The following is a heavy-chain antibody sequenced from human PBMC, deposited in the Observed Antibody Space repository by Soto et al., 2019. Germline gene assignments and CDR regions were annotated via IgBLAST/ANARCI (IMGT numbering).Heavy chain of an antibody. CDR2: IYYSGST. CDR1: GGSISSGGYY. Sequence: PSETLSLTCTVSGGSISSGGYYWSWIRQHPGKGLEWIGYIYYSGSTYYNPSLKSRVTISVDTSKNQFSLKLSSVTAADTAVYYCARNRYCSGGSCYPFDYWGQGTLVTVSS. J-gene: IGHJ4*02. V-gene: IGHV4-31*03. CDR3: ARNRYCSGGSCYPFDY. D-gene: IGHD2-15*01.